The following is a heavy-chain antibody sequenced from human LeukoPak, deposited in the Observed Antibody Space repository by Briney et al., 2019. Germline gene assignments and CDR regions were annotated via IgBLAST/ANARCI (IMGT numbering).Heavy chain of an antibody. CDR3: ARDLREMATITLFDY. V-gene: IGHV3-7*01. CDR2: IKQDGSEK. CDR1: GFTFSTYW. D-gene: IGHD5-24*01. J-gene: IGHJ4*02. Sequence: GGSLRLSCAASGFTFSTYWMSWVRQAPGKELEWVANIKQDGSEKYYVDSVKGRFTISRDNAKNSLYLQMNSLRAEDTAVYYCARDLREMATITLFDYWGQGTLVTVSS.